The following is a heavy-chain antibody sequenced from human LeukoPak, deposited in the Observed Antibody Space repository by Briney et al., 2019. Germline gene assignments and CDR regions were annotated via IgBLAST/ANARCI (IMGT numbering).Heavy chain of an antibody. CDR2: IIPIFGIA. CDR1: GGTFSSSA. D-gene: IGHD5-24*01. CDR3: ARAIEDGYNLDY. V-gene: IGHV1-69*04. Sequence: ASVKVSCKASGGTFSSSAISWVRQAPGQGLEWMGRIIPIFGIANYAQKFQSRVTITADKSTSTAYMELSSLRSEDTAVYYCARAIEDGYNLDYWGQGTLVTVSS. J-gene: IGHJ4*02.